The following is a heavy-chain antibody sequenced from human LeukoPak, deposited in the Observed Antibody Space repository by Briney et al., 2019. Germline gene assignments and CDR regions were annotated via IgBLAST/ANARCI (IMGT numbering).Heavy chain of an antibody. CDR1: GGSFSGYY. CDR3: ARRFPFYDSSAGMDV. J-gene: IGHJ6*02. V-gene: IGHV4-34*01. Sequence: SETLSLTCAVYGGSFSGYYWRWIRQPPGKGLEWIGEINHSGSAHYNPSLKNRVTISVDTSKNQFSLKLSSVTAADTAVYYCARRFPFYDSSAGMDVWGQGTTVTVSS. D-gene: IGHD3-22*01. CDR2: INHSGSA.